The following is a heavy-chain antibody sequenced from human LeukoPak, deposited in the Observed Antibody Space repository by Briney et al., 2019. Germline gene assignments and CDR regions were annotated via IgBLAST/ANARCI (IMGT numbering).Heavy chain of an antibody. J-gene: IGHJ4*02. CDR1: GFTFSSYA. V-gene: IGHV3-23*01. D-gene: IGHD3-22*01. CDR3: AKPYDSSGYYYGIDY. CDR2: MSGSGGST. Sequence: GGSLRLSCAASGFTFSSYAMSWVRQAPGKGLEWVSAMSGSGGSTYYADSVKGRFTISRDNSKNTLYLQMNSLRAEDTAVYYCAKPYDSSGYYYGIDYWGQGTLVTVSS.